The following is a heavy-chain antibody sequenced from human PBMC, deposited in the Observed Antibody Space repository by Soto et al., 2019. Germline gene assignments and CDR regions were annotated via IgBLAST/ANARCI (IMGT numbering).Heavy chain of an antibody. D-gene: IGHD3-10*01. J-gene: IGHJ4*02. CDR2: IYHSGST. CDR1: SGSISSSNW. V-gene: IGHV4-4*02. Sequence: SETLSLTCAVSSGSISSSNWWSWVRQPPGKGLEWIGEIYHSGSTNYNPSLKSRVTILVDKSKNHFSLRLSSVTAADTAVYYCASYGSGSSHFDYWGQGTLVTVSS. CDR3: ASYGSGSSHFDY.